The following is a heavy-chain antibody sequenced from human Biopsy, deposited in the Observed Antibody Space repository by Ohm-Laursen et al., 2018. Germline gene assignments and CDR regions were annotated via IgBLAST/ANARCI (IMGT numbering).Heavy chain of an antibody. J-gene: IGHJ2*01. CDR1: GGSISSYY. CDR2: IYYTGST. Sequence: SETLSLTCTVSGGSISSYYWSWIRQPPGKGLEWIGYIYYTGSTNYTPPHKSRVTISVDTSMNHLSLRLPSVTAADTTVYYRARHAPSYSGSYWRYFDLWGRGTLVTVSS. V-gene: IGHV4-59*08. CDR3: ARHAPSYSGSYWRYFDL. D-gene: IGHD1-26*01.